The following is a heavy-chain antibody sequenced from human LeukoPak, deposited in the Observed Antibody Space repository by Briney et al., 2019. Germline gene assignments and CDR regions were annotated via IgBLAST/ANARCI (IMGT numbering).Heavy chain of an antibody. CDR1: GFTFISYA. CDR3: ARAKVAGAGYFDY. D-gene: IGHD6-19*01. CDR2: ISINGGTT. J-gene: IGHJ4*02. V-gene: IGHV3-64*01. Sequence: GRSLRLSCAASGFTFISYAMHWVRQAPGKGLEFVLSISINGGTTYYANSVKGRFTISRDNSKSTLYLQMGSLRAEDMAVYYCARAKVAGAGYFDYWGQGTLVTVSS.